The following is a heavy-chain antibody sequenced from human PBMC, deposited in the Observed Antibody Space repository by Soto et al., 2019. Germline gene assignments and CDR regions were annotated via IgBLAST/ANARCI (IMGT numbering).Heavy chain of an antibody. CDR2: ISYDGSNK. J-gene: IGHJ6*02. V-gene: IGHV3-30-3*01. CDR1: GFTFSSYA. CDR3: ARSPRSSTSCHPLDV. D-gene: IGHD2-2*01. Sequence: PGGSLRLSCAASGFTFSSYAMHWVRQAPGKGLEWVAVISYDGSNKYYADSVKGRFTISRDNSKNTLYLQMNSLRAEDTAVYYCARSPRSSTSCHPLDVWGQGTTVTVSS.